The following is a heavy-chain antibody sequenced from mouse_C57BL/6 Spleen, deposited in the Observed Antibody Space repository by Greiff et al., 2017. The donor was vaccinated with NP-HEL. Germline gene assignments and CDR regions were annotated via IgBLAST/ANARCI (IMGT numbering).Heavy chain of an antibody. D-gene: IGHD1-1*01. CDR1: GYSFTSYY. CDR2: IYPGSGNT. V-gene: IGHV1-66*01. CDR3: AREDGSSQFDY. J-gene: IGHJ2*01. Sequence: QVQLKQSGPELVKPGASVKISCKASGYSFTSYYIHWVKQRPGQGLEWIGWIYPGSGNTKYNEKFKGKATLTADTSSSTAYMQLSSLTSEDSAVYYCAREDGSSQFDYWGQGTTLTVSS.